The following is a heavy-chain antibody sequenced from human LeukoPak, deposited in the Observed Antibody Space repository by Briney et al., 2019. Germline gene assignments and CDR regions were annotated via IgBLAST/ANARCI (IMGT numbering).Heavy chain of an antibody. CDR3: TPTGLIDY. CDR1: GFAFSHTW. D-gene: IGHD1-14*01. J-gene: IGHJ4*02. CDR2: IKTKTDGGTT. V-gene: IGHV3-15*01. Sequence: TGGSLRLSCAASGFAFSHTWMSWVRQGPGKGLEWVGLIKTKTDGGTTDYAAPVKGRFTISRDDSKNTLYLQMNSLKTEDTAVYYCTPTGLIDYWGQGTLVAVSS.